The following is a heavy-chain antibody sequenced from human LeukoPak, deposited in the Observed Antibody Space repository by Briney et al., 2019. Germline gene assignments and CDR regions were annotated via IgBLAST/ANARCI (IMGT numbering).Heavy chain of an antibody. CDR1: GYTFTGYY. Sequence: ASVKVSCKASGYTFTGYYMHWVRQAPGQGLEWMGWINPNSGGTNYAQKFQGRVTMTRDTSTSTVYMELSSLRSDDTAVYYCARRYAAAADYWGQGTLVTVSS. CDR2: INPNSGGT. V-gene: IGHV1-2*02. D-gene: IGHD6-13*01. J-gene: IGHJ4*02. CDR3: ARRYAAAADY.